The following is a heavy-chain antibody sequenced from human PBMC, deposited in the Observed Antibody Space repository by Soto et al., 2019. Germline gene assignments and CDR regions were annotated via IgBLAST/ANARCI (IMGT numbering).Heavy chain of an antibody. CDR2: INPSGGST. CDR3: ARDRTYYDFWSGNMDV. V-gene: IGHV1-46*01. Sequence: VASVKVSCKASGYTFTSYYMHWVRQAPGQGLEWMGIINPSGGSTSYAQKFQGRVTMTRDTSTSTVYMELSSLRSEDTAVYYCARDRTYYDFWSGNMDVWGQGTTVTVSS. J-gene: IGHJ6*02. D-gene: IGHD3-3*01. CDR1: GYTFTSYY.